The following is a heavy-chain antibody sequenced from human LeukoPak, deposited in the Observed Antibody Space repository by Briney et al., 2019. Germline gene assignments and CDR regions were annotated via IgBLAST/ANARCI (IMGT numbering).Heavy chain of an antibody. CDR2: ISWNSGKI. Sequence: GGSLRLSCAASGFTFDDYAMHWVRQAPGRGLEWVSGISWNSGKIGYADSVKGRFTISRDNAKNSLYLQMSSLRAEDMALYYCAKGQQWELPTYFDDCGQGTLVTVSS. CDR1: GFTFDDYA. J-gene: IGHJ4*02. CDR3: AKGQQWELPTYFDD. D-gene: IGHD1-26*01. V-gene: IGHV3-9*03.